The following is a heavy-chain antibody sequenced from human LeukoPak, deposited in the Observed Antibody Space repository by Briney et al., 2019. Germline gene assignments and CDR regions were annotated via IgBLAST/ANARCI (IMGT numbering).Heavy chain of an antibody. CDR1: GGSFSGYY. CDR3: AREGYDFWSGYWLNWFDP. CDR2: INHSGST. V-gene: IGHV4-34*01. D-gene: IGHD3-3*01. J-gene: IGHJ5*02. Sequence: LETRSLTCAVYGGSFSGYYWSWIRQPPGKGLEWIGEINHSGSTNYNPSLKSRVTISVDTSKNQFSLKLSSVTAADTAVYYCAREGYDFWSGYWLNWFDPWGQGTLVTVSS.